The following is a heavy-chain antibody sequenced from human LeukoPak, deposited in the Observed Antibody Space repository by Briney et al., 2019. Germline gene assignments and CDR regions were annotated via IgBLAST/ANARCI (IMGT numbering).Heavy chain of an antibody. CDR3: AKTSVGGGRIIGSGYFDN. Sequence: GGSLRLSCAASGFSFSNHAMNWVRQAPGKGLEWVSIISGSGTVTYYADSVKGRFTISRDNSKNTLYLQVNSLRAEDTAVYYCAKTSVGGGRIIGSGYFDNWGQGTLVTVSS. V-gene: IGHV3-23*01. J-gene: IGHJ4*02. D-gene: IGHD2-15*01. CDR2: ISGSGTVT. CDR1: GFSFSNHA.